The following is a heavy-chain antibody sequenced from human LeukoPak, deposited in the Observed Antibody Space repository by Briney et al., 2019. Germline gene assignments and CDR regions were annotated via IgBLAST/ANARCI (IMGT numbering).Heavy chain of an antibody. V-gene: IGHV3-23*01. D-gene: IGHD3-22*01. CDR2: ISGSGGST. CDR1: GFTFSSYA. J-gene: IGHJ3*02. CDR3: AKDQDYYDSSGYSEGAFDI. Sequence: PGGSLRLSCAASGFTFSSYAMSWVRQAPGKGLEWVSAISGSGGSTYYADSVKGRFTISRDNSKNTLYLQMNSLRAEDTAVYYCAKDQDYYDSSGYSEGAFDIWGQGTMVTVSS.